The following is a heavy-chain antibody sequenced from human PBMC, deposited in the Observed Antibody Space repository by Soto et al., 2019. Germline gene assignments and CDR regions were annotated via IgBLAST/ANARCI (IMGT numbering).Heavy chain of an antibody. J-gene: IGHJ6*02. Sequence: SETLSLTCTASGGSISPYYWSWIRQPPGEGMEWLGYIYYSGYTNYNPSLKSRLTISVDTSKNQFSLQLNSVTPEDTAVYYCAREFIAAVPYGMDVWGQGTTVTVSS. CDR1: GGSISPYY. CDR2: IYYSGYT. V-gene: IGHV4-59*12. D-gene: IGHD6-13*01. CDR3: AREFIAAVPYGMDV.